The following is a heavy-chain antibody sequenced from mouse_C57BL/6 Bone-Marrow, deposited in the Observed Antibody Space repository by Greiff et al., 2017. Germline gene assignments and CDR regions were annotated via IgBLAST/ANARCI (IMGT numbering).Heavy chain of an antibody. D-gene: IGHD1-1*01. V-gene: IGHV1-52*01. CDR1: GYTFTSYW. Sequence: QVQLQQPGAELVRPGSSVKLSCKASGYTFTSYWMHWVKQRPIQGLEWIGNIDPSDSETHYNQKFKDKATLTVDKSSSTAYMQLSSLTSEDSAVYYCARGGNYGSSYHFDYWGQGTTLTVSS. CDR2: IDPSDSET. CDR3: ARGGNYGSSYHFDY. J-gene: IGHJ2*01.